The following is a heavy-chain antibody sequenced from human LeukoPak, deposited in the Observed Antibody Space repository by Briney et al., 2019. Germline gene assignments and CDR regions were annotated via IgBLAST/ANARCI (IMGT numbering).Heavy chain of an antibody. CDR3: ARGGGELRYFDWLLPPFDY. J-gene: IGHJ4*02. CDR1: GGSISSGGYY. Sequence: PSETLSLTCTVSGGSISSGGYYWSWIRQPPGKGLEWIGYIYHSGSTYYNPSLKSRVTISVDRSKNQFSLKLSSVTAADTAVYYCARGGGELRYFDWLLPPFDYWGQGTLVTVSS. CDR2: IYHSGST. V-gene: IGHV4-30-2*01. D-gene: IGHD3-9*01.